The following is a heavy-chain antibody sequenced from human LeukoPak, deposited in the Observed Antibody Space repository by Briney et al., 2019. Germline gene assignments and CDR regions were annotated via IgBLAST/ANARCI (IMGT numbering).Heavy chain of an antibody. CDR2: TYYRSKWYN. CDR3: ARSSGHIDY. Sequence: SQTLSLTCAISGDSFSSNSAAWNWLRQSPSRGLEWLGRTYYRSKWYNGYAVSVKSRITINPDTSKNKFSLHLNSVTPEDTAVYYCARSSGHIDYWGQGTLVTVSS. CDR1: GDSFSSNSAA. V-gene: IGHV6-1*01. D-gene: IGHD3-22*01. J-gene: IGHJ4*02.